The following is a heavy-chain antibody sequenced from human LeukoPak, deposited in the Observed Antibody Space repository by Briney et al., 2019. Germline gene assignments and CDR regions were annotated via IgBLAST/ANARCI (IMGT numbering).Heavy chain of an antibody. V-gene: IGHV1-46*01. J-gene: IGHJ3*02. CDR2: INPSSGSR. D-gene: IGHD1-14*01. Sequence: ASVKVSCKAPGYTFTNDYMHWVRQAPGQGLEWMGIINPSSGSRSYAQKFQGRVTMTRDTSTSTVYMELSSLRSEDTAMYYCARRPPAYDALDIWGQGTMVTVSS. CDR1: GYTFTNDY. CDR3: ARRPPAYDALDI.